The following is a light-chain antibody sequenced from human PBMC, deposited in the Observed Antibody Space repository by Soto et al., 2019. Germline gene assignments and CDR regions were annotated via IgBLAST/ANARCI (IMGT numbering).Light chain of an antibody. V-gene: IGKV1-27*01. CDR1: QGISNY. Sequence: DIQMTQSPSSLAASVGDRVTISCRASQGISNYLAWYQQKPGKAPKLLIYATSTLQSGVSSRFTGSGSGTDVTLTISSLQPEDVATYYCQKYNWPPFTFGTGTKVDI. CDR3: QKYNWPPFT. J-gene: IGKJ3*01. CDR2: ATS.